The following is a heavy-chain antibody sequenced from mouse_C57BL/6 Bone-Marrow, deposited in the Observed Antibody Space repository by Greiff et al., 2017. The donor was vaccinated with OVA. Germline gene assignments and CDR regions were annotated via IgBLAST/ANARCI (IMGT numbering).Heavy chain of an antibody. J-gene: IGHJ2*01. Sequence: EVKLMESGGGLVKPGGSLKLSCAASGFTFSDYGMHWVRQAPEKGLEWVAYISSGSSTIYYADTVKGRFTISRDNATNTLFLQMTSLRSEDTAVYYCARGAVNWGFEYGGQGTTLTVTA. CDR2: ISSGSSTI. D-gene: IGHD4-1*01. V-gene: IGHV5-17*01. CDR1: GFTFSDYG. CDR3: ARGAVNWGFEY.